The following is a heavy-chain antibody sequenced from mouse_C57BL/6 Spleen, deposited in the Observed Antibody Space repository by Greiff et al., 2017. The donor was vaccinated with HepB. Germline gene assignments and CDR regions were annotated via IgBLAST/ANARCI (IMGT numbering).Heavy chain of an antibody. D-gene: IGHD1-1*01. V-gene: IGHV3-6*01. CDR3: ARDLGLRSYFDY. CDR2: ISYDGSN. Sequence: EVKLMESGPGLVKPSQSLSLTCSVTGYSITSGYYWNWIRQFPGNKLEWMGYISYDGSNNYNPSLKNRISITRDTSKNQFFLKLNSVTTEDTATYYCARDLGLRSYFDYWGQGTTLTVSS. J-gene: IGHJ2*01. CDR1: GYSITSGYY.